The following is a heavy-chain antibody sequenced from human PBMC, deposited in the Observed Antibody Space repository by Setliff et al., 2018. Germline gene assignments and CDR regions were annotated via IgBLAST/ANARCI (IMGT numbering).Heavy chain of an antibody. D-gene: IGHD3-22*01. CDR1: GGTFSSYA. CDR3: ARDLRYYYDSSGYGKVFGY. CDR2: IIPIFGTA. J-gene: IGHJ4*02. V-gene: IGHV1-69*05. Sequence: ASVKVSCKASGGTFSSYAISWVRQAPGQGLEWMGGIIPIFGTANYAQKFQGRVTMTRDTSPSTVYMELSSLRSEDTAVYYCARDLRYYYDSSGYGKVFGYWGQGTLVTVSS.